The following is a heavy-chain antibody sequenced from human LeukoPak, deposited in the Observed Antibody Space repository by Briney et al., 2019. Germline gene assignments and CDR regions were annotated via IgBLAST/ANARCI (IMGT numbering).Heavy chain of an antibody. V-gene: IGHV4-59*01. CDR2: IYYSGST. CDR1: GGSISIYY. Sequence: PSETLSLTCTVSGGSISIYYWSWIRQPPGKGLEWVGYIYYSGSTNYNPSLKSRVTISVDTSKNQFSLKLSSVTAADTAVYYCARVVGRKDGGFDYWGQGTLVTVSS. D-gene: IGHD1-26*01. J-gene: IGHJ4*02. CDR3: ARVVGRKDGGFDY.